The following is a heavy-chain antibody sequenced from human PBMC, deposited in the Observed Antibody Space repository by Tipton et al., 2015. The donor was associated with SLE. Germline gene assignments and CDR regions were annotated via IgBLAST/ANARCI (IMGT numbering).Heavy chain of an antibody. V-gene: IGHV4-30-4*01. CDR2: IYYSGST. J-gene: IGHJ4*02. CDR1: GGSISSGDYY. D-gene: IGHD5-24*01. Sequence: TLSLTCTVSGGSISSGDYYWSWIRQPPGKGLEWIGYIYYSGSTYYNPSLKSRVTISVDTSKNQFPLKLSSVTAADTAVYYCARDDGGCYNENDYWGQGTLVTVSS. CDR3: ARDDGGCYNENDY.